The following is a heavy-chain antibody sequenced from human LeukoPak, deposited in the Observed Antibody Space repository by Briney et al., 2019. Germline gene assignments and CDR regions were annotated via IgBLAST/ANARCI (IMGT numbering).Heavy chain of an antibody. CDR2: INTNTGNP. CDR3: ARRAQGKYYDRAFDI. CDR1: GYTFTSYA. D-gene: IGHD3-22*01. V-gene: IGHV7-4-1*02. Sequence: GASVKVSCKASGYTFTSYAMNWVRQAPGQGLEWMGWINTNTGNPTYAQGFTGRFVFSLDTSVSTAYLQISSLKAEDTAVYYCARRAQGKYYDRAFDIWGQGTMVTVSS. J-gene: IGHJ3*02.